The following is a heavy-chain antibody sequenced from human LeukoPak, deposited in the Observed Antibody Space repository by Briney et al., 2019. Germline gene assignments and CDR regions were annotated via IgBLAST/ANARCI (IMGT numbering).Heavy chain of an antibody. CDR1: GYRFTSYW. CDR2: IYPGDSDT. CDR3: ARDYCSGGSCYFHHFDL. J-gene: IGHJ5*02. D-gene: IGHD2-15*01. Sequence: GASLQISCRGSGYRFTSYWIGWVRPLPGKGLEWMGIIYPGDSDTRNSPSFQGQVTISADKSISTAYLQWSSLKASDTAMYYCARDYCSGGSCYFHHFDLWGQGTLVTVSS. V-gene: IGHV5-51*01.